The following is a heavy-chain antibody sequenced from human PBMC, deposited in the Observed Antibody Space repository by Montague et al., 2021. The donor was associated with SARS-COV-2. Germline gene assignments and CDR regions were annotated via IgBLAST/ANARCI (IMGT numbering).Heavy chain of an antibody. Sequence: SETLSLTCTVSGGSINSSSYYWGWIRQPPGKGLEWIGSIYSGSTYYNPSLKRRVTISVDTSKNQFSLKLSAVTAPATAVFYGAREVGYCSSTNCFHFDYWGQGTLVTVSS. CDR2: IYSGST. D-gene: IGHD2-2*01. CDR1: GGSINSSSYY. V-gene: IGHV4-39*07. J-gene: IGHJ4*02. CDR3: AREVGYCSSTNCFHFDY.